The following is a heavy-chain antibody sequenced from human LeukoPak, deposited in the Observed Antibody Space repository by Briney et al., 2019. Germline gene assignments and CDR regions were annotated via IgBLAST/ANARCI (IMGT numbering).Heavy chain of an antibody. D-gene: IGHD1-14*01. CDR1: GYTFTDYY. CDR2: INYNSSGT. V-gene: IGHV1-2*02. J-gene: IGHJ4*02. Sequence: ASVTVSLKSSGYTFTDYYMHWLRQAPAQGLEWMGWINYNSSGTNYAQKVQGRVTMTRDTSISTAYMELSRLRADDTAVYYCATITGTTFDYWGQGTLVTVSS. CDR3: ATITGTTFDY.